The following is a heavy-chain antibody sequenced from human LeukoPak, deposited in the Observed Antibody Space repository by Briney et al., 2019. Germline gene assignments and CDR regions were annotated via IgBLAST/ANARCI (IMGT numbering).Heavy chain of an antibody. CDR3: ARGGYSFDY. J-gene: IGHJ4*02. V-gene: IGHV3-7*01. D-gene: IGHD5-12*01. CDR1: GFTLSGYW. Sequence: GGSLRLSCAASGFTLSGYWMSWVRQAPGKGLEWVARLHADGIERYYVDPVKGRFTISRDNAKNSLHLQMYSLRLDDTAVHYCARGGYSFDYLGQGTLDTVSS. CDR2: LHADGIER.